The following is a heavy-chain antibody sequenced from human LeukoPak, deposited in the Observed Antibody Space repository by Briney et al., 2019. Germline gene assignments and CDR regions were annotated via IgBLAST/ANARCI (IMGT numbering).Heavy chain of an antibody. Sequence: PSETLSLTCAVYGGSFSGYYWSWIRQPPGKGLEWIGEINHSGSTNYNPSLKSRVTISVDTSKNQLSLKLSSVTAADTAVYYCARVRSGSYYLDYWGQGTLVTVSS. CDR1: GGSFSGYY. V-gene: IGHV4-34*01. CDR3: ARVRSGSYYLDY. CDR2: INHSGST. J-gene: IGHJ4*02. D-gene: IGHD1-26*01.